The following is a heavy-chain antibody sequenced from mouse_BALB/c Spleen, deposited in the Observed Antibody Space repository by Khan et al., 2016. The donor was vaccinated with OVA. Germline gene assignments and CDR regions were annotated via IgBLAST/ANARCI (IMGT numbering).Heavy chain of an antibody. D-gene: IGHD1-1*01. CDR2: IDPANGNT. CDR3: ASDYYGSRRGFAY. Sequence: VQLQQSGAELVKPGASVKLSCTASGFNIKDTYMHWVKQRPEKGLEWIGRIDPANGNTKYDPKFQGKATITADTSSNTAYLQLSRLTSEDTAVYYCASDYYGSRRGFAYWGQGTLVTVSA. V-gene: IGHV14-3*02. CDR1: GFNIKDTY. J-gene: IGHJ3*01.